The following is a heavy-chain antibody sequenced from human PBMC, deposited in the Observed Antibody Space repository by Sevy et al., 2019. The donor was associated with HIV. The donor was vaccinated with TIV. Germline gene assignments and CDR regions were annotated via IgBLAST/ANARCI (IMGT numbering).Heavy chain of an antibody. CDR2: IKQYGSET. D-gene: IGHD1-1*01. Sequence: GGSLRLSCAASGFTFSSYWMSWVRQAPGKGLEWVANIKQYGSETYYVDSVKGRFTISRDNAKNSLYRQMNSLRAEDTAVYYCARDPLPGTRSRWGQGTLVTVSS. J-gene: IGHJ4*02. V-gene: IGHV3-7*03. CDR1: GFTFSSYW. CDR3: ARDPLPGTRSR.